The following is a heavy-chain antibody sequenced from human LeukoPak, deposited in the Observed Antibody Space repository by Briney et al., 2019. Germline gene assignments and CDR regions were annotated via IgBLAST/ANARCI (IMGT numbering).Heavy chain of an antibody. D-gene: IGHD3-22*01. Sequence: GSSVKVSCKASGGTFSSYAISWVRQAPGQGLEWMGGIIPIFGTANYAQKFQGRVTITADESTSTAYMELSSLRSEDTAVYYCAREGSSGYYYRSDFDYWGQGTLDTVSS. J-gene: IGHJ4*02. CDR1: GGTFSSYA. CDR3: AREGSSGYYYRSDFDY. V-gene: IGHV1-69*01. CDR2: IIPIFGTA.